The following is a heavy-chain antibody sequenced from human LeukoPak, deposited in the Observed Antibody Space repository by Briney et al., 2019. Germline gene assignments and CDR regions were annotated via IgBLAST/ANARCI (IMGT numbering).Heavy chain of an antibody. CDR3: ARDRPYISTSANYYYYGMDV. J-gene: IGHJ6*02. CDR1: GYTFTSYG. CDR2: ISAYNGNT. Sequence: ASVKVSCKASGYTFTSYGISWVRQAPGQGLEWMGWISAYNGNTNYAQKLQGRVTMTTDTSTSTAYMELRSLRSDDTAVYYCARDRPYISTSANYYYYGMDVWGQGTTVTVSS. V-gene: IGHV1-18*01. D-gene: IGHD2-2*01.